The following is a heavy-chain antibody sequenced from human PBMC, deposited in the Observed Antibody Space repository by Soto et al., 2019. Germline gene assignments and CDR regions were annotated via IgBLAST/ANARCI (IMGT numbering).Heavy chain of an antibody. CDR3: VKGEYYYDSSGYYPFDY. J-gene: IGHJ4*02. V-gene: IGHV3-64D*06. CDR2: ISTNGGGT. D-gene: IGHD3-22*01. CDR1: GFTFSIYA. Sequence: PGGSLRLSCSASGFTFSIYAMHWVRQAPGKGLEYVSSISTNGGGTDYADSVKGRFTISRDNSKNTVYLQMSSLRVEDTAVYYCVKGEYYYDSSGYYPFDYWGQGT.